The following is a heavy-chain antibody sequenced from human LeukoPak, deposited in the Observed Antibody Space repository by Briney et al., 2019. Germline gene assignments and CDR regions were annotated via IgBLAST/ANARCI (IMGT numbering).Heavy chain of an antibody. CDR2: IIPIFGNT. V-gene: IGHV1-18*01. Sequence: ASVKVSCKASGGTFSSYAISWVRQAPGQGLEWMGGIIPIFGNTNYAQKLQGRVTMTTDTSTSTAYMELRSLRSDDAAVYYCARVELLMVYALSGYWGQGTLVTVSS. CDR3: ARVELLMVYALSGY. D-gene: IGHD2-8*01. CDR1: GGTFSSYA. J-gene: IGHJ4*02.